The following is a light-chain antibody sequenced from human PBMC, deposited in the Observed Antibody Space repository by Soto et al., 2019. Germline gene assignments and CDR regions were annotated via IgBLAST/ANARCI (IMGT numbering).Light chain of an antibody. J-gene: IGKJ1*01. CDR1: QSVTNNY. V-gene: IGKV3-20*01. CDR3: QQYVTSPRT. Sequence: EIVLTQSPATLSLSPGERATLSCRASQSVTNNYLAWYQQKPGQAPRLLIYGASSRATAIPDRFSGSGSGTDFTLTISSLDPEDFAVYYCQQYVTSPRTFGQGTEVEIK. CDR2: GAS.